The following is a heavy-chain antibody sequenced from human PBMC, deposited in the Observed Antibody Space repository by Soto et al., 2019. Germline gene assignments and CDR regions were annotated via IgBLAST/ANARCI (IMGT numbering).Heavy chain of an antibody. Sequence: PGGSLRLSCAVSGFTFDDNAMHWVRQAPEKGLEWVSGINWKSDIGYADSVKGRFTISRDNAENSLYLQMNSLRAEDTALYYCAISQDRGGRTTFLYWGQGTKVTVSS. J-gene: IGHJ4*02. CDR3: AISQDRGGRTTFLY. CDR2: INWKSDI. CDR1: GFTFDDNA. D-gene: IGHD3-16*01. V-gene: IGHV3-9*01.